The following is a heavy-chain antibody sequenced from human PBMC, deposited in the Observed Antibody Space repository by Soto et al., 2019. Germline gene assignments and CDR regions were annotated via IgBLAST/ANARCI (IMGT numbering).Heavy chain of an antibody. CDR3: ARQRYYGDYQWWFDP. J-gene: IGHJ5*02. V-gene: IGHV3-33*01. Sequence: QVQLVESGGGVVQPGRSLRLSCAASGFTFSSYGMHWVRQAPGKGLEWVAVIWYDGSNKYYADSVKGRFTISRDNSKNTLYLQMNSLRAEDTAVYYCARQRYYGDYQWWFDPWGQGTLVTVSS. CDR1: GFTFSSYG. D-gene: IGHD4-17*01. CDR2: IWYDGSNK.